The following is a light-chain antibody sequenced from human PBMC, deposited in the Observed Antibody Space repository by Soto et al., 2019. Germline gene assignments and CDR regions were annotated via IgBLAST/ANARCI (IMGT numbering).Light chain of an antibody. CDR3: SSYTSISTSYV. V-gene: IGLV2-11*01. CDR2: DVS. Sequence: QSVLTQPRSVSGSPGQSVTISCTGTSSDVGGYNYVSWYQQHPGKAPKLMIYDVSKRPSGVPDRFSGSKSGNTASLTISGLQAEDEADYYCSSYTSISTSYVFGTGTKVTVL. J-gene: IGLJ1*01. CDR1: SSDVGGYNY.